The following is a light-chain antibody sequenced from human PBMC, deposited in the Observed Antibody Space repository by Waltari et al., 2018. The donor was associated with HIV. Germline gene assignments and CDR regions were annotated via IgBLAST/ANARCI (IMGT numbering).Light chain of an antibody. CDR1: QSVSSSY. CDR3: QQYGSSPMYT. Sequence: ELVFTQSPRTLSWSPGARATLSCRASQSVSSSYLAWYQQKPGQAPRLLIYGASSRATGIPDRFSGSGSGTDFTLTISRLEPEDFAVYYCQQYGSSPMYTFGQGTKLEIK. V-gene: IGKV3-20*01. J-gene: IGKJ2*01. CDR2: GAS.